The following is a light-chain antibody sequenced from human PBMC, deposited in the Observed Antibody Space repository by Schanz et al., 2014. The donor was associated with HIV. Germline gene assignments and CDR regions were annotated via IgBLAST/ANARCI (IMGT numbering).Light chain of an antibody. Sequence: EIVLTQSPGTLSLFPGERAALSCRASQTITNNFLAWYQQRPGQAPRLVIYGASSRATGIPDRFSGSGSGTDFTLTISRLEPEDFAVYYCQQYGVSPFTFGPGTTVDIK. V-gene: IGKV3-20*01. CDR2: GAS. CDR3: QQYGVSPFT. J-gene: IGKJ3*01. CDR1: QTITNNF.